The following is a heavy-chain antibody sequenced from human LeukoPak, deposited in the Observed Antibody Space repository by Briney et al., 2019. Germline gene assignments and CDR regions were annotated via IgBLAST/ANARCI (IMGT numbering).Heavy chain of an antibody. V-gene: IGHV3-30*18. CDR2: ISYDGSNK. CDR1: GFTFSSYG. J-gene: IGHJ4*02. D-gene: IGHD4-17*01. Sequence: PGGSLRLSCAASGFTFSSYGMHWVRQAPGKGLEWVAAISYDGSNKYYADSVKGRFTISRDNSKNTLYLQMNSLRAEDTAVYYCAKGILLDYGDSSFDYWGQGTLVTVSS. CDR3: AKGILLDYGDSSFDY.